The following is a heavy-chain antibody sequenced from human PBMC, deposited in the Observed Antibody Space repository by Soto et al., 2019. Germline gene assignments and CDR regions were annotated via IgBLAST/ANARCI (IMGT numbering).Heavy chain of an antibody. V-gene: IGHV3-74*01. CDR3: TGGGSGYYNN. D-gene: IGHD3-22*01. Sequence: SLRLSCAASGFTFSNYAMHWVRQAPGKGLVWVSRIKPDGTYTTYADSVKGRFTISRDNARNTLYLQMNSLRAEDTAVYYCTGGGSGYYNNWGQGTLVTVSS. J-gene: IGHJ4*02. CDR2: IKPDGTYT. CDR1: GFTFSNYA.